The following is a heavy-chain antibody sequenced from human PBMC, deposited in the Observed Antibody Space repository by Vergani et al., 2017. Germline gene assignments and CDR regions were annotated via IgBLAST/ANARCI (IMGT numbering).Heavy chain of an antibody. D-gene: IGHD2-2*01. CDR3: ARGGYCSSTSCYLGAEDFQH. J-gene: IGHJ1*01. CDR2: IIPIFGTA. V-gene: IGHV1-69*01. Sequence: QVQLVQSGAEVKKPGSSVKVSCKASGGTFSSYAISWVRQAPGQGLEWMGGIIPIFGTANYAQKFQGRVTITADESTSTAYMELSSLRSEDTAVYYCARGGYCSSTSCYLGAEDFQHWGQGTLVTVSS. CDR1: GGTFSSYA.